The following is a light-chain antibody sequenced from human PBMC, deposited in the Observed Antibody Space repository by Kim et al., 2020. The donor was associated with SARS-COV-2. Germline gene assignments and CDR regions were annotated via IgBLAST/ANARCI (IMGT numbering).Light chain of an antibody. Sequence: QSALTQPPSVSGSPGQSVTISCTGTSSDVGSYNRVSWYQQPPGTAPKLMIYEVTNRPSGVPDRFSGSKSGNTASLTISGLQAEDEADYYCSSYTTGNTYVFGTGTKVTVL. CDR2: EVT. V-gene: IGLV2-18*02. CDR3: SSYTTGNTYV. CDR1: SSDVGSYNR. J-gene: IGLJ1*01.